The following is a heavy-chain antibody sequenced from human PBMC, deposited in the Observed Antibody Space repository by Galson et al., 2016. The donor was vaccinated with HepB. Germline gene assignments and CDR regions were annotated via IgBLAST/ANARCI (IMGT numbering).Heavy chain of an antibody. V-gene: IGHV3-53*01. CDR3: ARDSGSVSFDY. Sequence: SLRLSCAASGFSVSSNYLSWVRQAPGKGLEWVSVIFSAGTTYYADSVKGRFTISRDNSTNTLYLQMNSLRAEDTAVYYCARDSGSVSFDYWGQGTLVTVSS. D-gene: IGHD1-26*01. CDR1: GFSVSSNY. J-gene: IGHJ4*02. CDR2: IFSAGTT.